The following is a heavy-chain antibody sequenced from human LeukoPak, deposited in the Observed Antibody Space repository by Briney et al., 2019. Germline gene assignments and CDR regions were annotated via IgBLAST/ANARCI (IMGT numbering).Heavy chain of an antibody. D-gene: IGHD2-8*01. CDR3: AKTIVPTMTFDY. Sequence: PGGSLRLSCAASGFTFTSYAVSWVRQTPGEGLEWVSAITGSGGTTYYADSVKGRFTISRDNSRNTLYPHMNSLRAEDTAVYYCAKTIVPTMTFDYWGQGTLVTVSS. J-gene: IGHJ4*02. CDR2: ITGSGGTT. CDR1: GFTFTSYA. V-gene: IGHV3-23*01.